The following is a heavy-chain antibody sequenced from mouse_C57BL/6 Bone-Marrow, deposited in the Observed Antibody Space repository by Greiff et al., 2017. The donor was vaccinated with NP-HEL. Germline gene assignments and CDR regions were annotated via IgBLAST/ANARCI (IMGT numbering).Heavy chain of an antibody. CDR2: IYPRDGST. D-gene: IGHD2-4*01. V-gene: IGHV1-85*01. Sequence: VQLQQSGPELVKPGASVKLSCKASGYTFTSYDINWVKQRPGQGLEWIGWIYPRDGSTKYNEKFKGKATLTVDTSSSTAYMELHSLTSEDSAVYFCARSGDYDGPWFAYWGQGTLVTVSA. CDR3: ARSGDYDGPWFAY. J-gene: IGHJ3*01. CDR1: GYTFTSYD.